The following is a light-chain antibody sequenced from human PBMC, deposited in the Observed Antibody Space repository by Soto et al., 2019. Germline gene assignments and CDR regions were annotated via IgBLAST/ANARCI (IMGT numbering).Light chain of an antibody. V-gene: IGLV2-8*01. CDR2: EVT. J-gene: IGLJ3*02. Sequence: QSVLTQPPSASGSPGQSVTIPCTGTSSDVGGFDYVSWYQQYPGKAPKLVIFEVTERPSGVPDRFSGSKSGNTASLTVSGLQAEDEANYYCSSYGATNILLFGGGTKLTVL. CDR3: SSYGATNILL. CDR1: SSDVGGFDY.